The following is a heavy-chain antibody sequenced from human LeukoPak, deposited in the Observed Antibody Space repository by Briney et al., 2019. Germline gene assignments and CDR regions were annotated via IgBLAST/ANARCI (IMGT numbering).Heavy chain of an antibody. CDR1: GFXFSSYG. CDR3: ARGETSSYDY. Sequence: GGSLRLSCAASGFXFSSYGIHWVRQAPGKGLEWVAVMSYDGSNKYYADSVKGRFTISRDNSKNTLYLQMNSLRAEDTAVYYCARGETSSYDYWGQGTLVTVSS. V-gene: IGHV3-30*03. J-gene: IGHJ4*02. D-gene: IGHD2-2*01. CDR2: MSYDGSNK.